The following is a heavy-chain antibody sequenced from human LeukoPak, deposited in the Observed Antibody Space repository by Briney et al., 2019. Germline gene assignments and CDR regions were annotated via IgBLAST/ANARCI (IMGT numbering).Heavy chain of an antibody. CDR3: ARSSSSWNDN. Sequence: PGGSLRLSCAASGFTVSSNYMGWVRQAPGKGLEWVSVIYSGGGTYYADSVKGRFTISRDNSKSTLYLQMNSLRAEDTAVYYCARSSSSWNDNWGQGTLVTVST. D-gene: IGHD1-1*01. CDR2: IYSGGGT. V-gene: IGHV3-53*01. CDR1: GFTVSSNY. J-gene: IGHJ4*02.